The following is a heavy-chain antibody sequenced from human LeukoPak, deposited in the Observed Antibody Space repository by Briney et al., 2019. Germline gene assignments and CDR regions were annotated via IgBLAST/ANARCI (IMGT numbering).Heavy chain of an antibody. J-gene: IGHJ4*02. D-gene: IGHD5-18*01. CDR2: IQHDGSEK. CDR3: ARDRGFSYGIDF. Sequence: PGESLRLSCAASGFTFSDYWMSWVRQAPGKGLEWVAHIQHDGSEKYYVDSVKGRFTISRDNAKKSLFLQVSSLRGEDTAVYYCARDRGFSYGIDFWGQGTLVTVSS. CDR1: GFTFSDYW. V-gene: IGHV3-7*04.